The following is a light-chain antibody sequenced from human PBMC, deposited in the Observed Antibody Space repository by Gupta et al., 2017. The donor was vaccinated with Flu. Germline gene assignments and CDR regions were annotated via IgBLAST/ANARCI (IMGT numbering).Light chain of an antibody. Sequence: TVTLTCGLSSGSVTSAYYPSWYQQEPGQAPRRLVYTTNIRYPGAPDRFSGSILGSKAALTLTGAQADDEGEYYCVLYLGESGWVFGAGTKVTVL. J-gene: IGLJ1*01. CDR2: TTN. V-gene: IGLV8-61*01. CDR3: VLYLGESGWV. CDR1: SGSVTSAYY.